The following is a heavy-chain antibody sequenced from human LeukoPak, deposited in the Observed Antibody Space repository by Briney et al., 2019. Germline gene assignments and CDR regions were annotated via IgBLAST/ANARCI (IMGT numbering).Heavy chain of an antibody. CDR2: INPNSGGT. CDR3: AAASGYASYYGMDV. J-gene: IGHJ6*02. Sequence: ASVKVSCKASGYTFTGYYMHWVRQAPGQGLEWMGWINPNSGGTNYAQKFQGRVTMTRDMSTSTAYMELSSLRSEDTAVYYCAAASGYASYYGMDVWGQGTTVTVSS. V-gene: IGHV1-2*02. CDR1: GYTFTGYY. D-gene: IGHD5-12*01.